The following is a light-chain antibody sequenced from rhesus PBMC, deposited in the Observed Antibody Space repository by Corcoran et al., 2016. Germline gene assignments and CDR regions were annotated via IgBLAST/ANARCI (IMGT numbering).Light chain of an antibody. CDR1: QSLLDSEDGNTY. CDR2: EVS. Sequence: DILMTQTPLSLAVTLREPASISCRSSQSLLDSEDGNTYLEWYLQKPGQSPQLLIYEVSNRACGVPDRLRGSGSDTDFTLKISRVEAEDVGVYYCMQALEFPLTFGGGTKVEIK. J-gene: IGKJ4*01. CDR3: MQALEFPLT. V-gene: IGKV2-104*01.